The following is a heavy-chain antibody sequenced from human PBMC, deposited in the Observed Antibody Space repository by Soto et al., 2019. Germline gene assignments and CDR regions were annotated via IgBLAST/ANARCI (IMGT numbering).Heavy chain of an antibody. Sequence: SETLSLTCTVSGGSISTYYWSWIRQPPGKGLEWIGYIYYSGSTNYNPSLKSRVTISVDTSKNQFSLKPSSVTAADTAVYYCARGSNYGDYVRWGQGTLVTVSS. CDR3: ARGSNYGDYVR. CDR1: GGSISTYY. V-gene: IGHV4-59*01. CDR2: IYYSGST. J-gene: IGHJ4*02. D-gene: IGHD4-17*01.